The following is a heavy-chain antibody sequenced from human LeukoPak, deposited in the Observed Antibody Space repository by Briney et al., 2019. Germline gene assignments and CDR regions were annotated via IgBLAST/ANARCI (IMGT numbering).Heavy chain of an antibody. CDR2: INPNSGGT. J-gene: IGHJ4*02. V-gene: IGHV1-2*06. D-gene: IGHD5-12*01. CDR1: GYTFTGYY. CDR3: ARALIVATTPFDY. Sequence: GASVKVSCKASGYTFTGYYMHWVRQAPGQGLEWMGRINPNSGGTNYAQKFQGRVTMTRDMSISTAYMELSRLRSDDTAVYYCARALIVATTPFDYWGQGTLVTVSS.